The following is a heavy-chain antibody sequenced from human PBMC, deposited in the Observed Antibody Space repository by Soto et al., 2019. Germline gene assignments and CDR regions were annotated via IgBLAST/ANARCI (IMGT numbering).Heavy chain of an antibody. CDR2: IYHSGST. V-gene: IGHV4-30-2*01. CDR3: ARARQELSGVVPYFDY. CDR1: GCSISSGGYS. D-gene: IGHD3-3*01. Sequence: TLSLTCADSGCSISSGGYSWSWIRQPPGKGLEGIGYIYHSGSTYYNPSLKSRVTISVDRSKNQFSLKLSSVTAADTAVYYCARARQELSGVVPYFDYWGQGTLVTASS. J-gene: IGHJ4*02.